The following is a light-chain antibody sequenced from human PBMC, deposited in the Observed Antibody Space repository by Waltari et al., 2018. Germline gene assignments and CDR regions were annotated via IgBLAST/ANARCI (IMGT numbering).Light chain of an antibody. CDR3: STYTSTNTWV. Sequence: QSALTQPASVYGSPGQSITIPCPGTRSDVGGNNYVSWYQQHPGKAPKVMIYDVSNRPSGVSNRFSGSKSGNTASLTISGLQAEDEADYYCSTYTSTNTWVFGGGTRLTVL. J-gene: IGLJ3*02. CDR1: RSDVGGNNY. V-gene: IGLV2-14*03. CDR2: DVS.